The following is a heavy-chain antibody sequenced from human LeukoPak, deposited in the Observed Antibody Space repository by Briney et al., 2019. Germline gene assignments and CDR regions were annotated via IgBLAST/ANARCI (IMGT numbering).Heavy chain of an antibody. V-gene: IGHV3-23*01. CDR1: GFTFSSYA. CDR3: AKVLVTTPGYYYYGMDV. Sequence: GGSLRLSCAASGFTFSSYAMSWVRQAPGKGLEWVSAISGSGGSTYYADSVKGRFTISRDNSKNTLYLQMNSLRPEDTAVYYCAKVLVTTPGYYYYGMDVWGQGTTVTVSS. J-gene: IGHJ6*02. CDR2: ISGSGGST. D-gene: IGHD4-11*01.